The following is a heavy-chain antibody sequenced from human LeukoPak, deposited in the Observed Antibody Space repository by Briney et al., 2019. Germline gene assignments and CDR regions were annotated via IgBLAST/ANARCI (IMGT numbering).Heavy chain of an antibody. Sequence: PGGSLRLSCAASGFTVSSNYMSWVRQAPGKGLEWVSVIYSGGSTYYADSVKGRFTISRDNSKNTLYLQMNGLRAEDTAVYYCARVPYSSGWYGEVSFDYWGQGTLVTVSS. V-gene: IGHV3-66*01. CDR2: IYSGGST. J-gene: IGHJ4*02. CDR1: GFTVSSNY. CDR3: ARVPYSSGWYGEVSFDY. D-gene: IGHD6-19*01.